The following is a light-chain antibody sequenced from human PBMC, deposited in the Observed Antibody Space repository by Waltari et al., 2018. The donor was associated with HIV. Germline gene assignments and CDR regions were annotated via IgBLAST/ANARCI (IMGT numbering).Light chain of an antibody. CDR3: GTWDASLSVGV. Sequence: QSVLTQPPSVSAAPGQKVTISCSVSPTLGHDFVSCYQHLPGSAPKLLIYDNNKRPSGISDRFSGSKSGTSATLGITGLQTGDEADYYCGTWDASLSVGVFGGGTELTVL. V-gene: IGLV1-51*01. CDR1: SPTLGHDF. CDR2: DNN. J-gene: IGLJ3*02.